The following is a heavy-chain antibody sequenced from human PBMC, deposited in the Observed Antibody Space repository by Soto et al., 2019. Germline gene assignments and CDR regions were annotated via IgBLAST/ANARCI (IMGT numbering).Heavy chain of an antibody. J-gene: IGHJ4*02. Sequence: LRLSCAASDFDFSSYGIHWVRQAPGKGLEWVSSVSFRGDIYYADSLEGRFTISRDDAKNSLYLQMNSLRAEDTAVYYCARGCSSASCYYYWGQGTLVTVSS. CDR1: DFDFSSYG. D-gene: IGHD2-2*01. CDR2: VSFRGDI. CDR3: ARGCSSASCYYY. V-gene: IGHV3-21*01.